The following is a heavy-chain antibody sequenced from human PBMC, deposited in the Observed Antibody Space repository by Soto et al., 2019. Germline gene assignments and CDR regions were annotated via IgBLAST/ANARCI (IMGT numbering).Heavy chain of an antibody. CDR2: ISYDGSNK. D-gene: IGHD5-18*01. CDR1: GFTFSSYG. CDR3: AKDQGRGGYSYGYFSPYFDY. J-gene: IGHJ4*02. Sequence: GGSLRLSCAASGFTFSSYGMHWARQAPGKGLEWVAVISYDGSNKYYADSVKGRFTISRDNSKNTLYLQMNSLRAEDTAVYYCAKDQGRGGYSYGYFSPYFDYWGQGTLVTVSS. V-gene: IGHV3-30*18.